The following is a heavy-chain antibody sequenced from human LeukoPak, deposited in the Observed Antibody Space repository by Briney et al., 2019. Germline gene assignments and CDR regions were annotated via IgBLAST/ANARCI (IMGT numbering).Heavy chain of an antibody. CDR3: ARGAQLYNGAGILAWGPKRQYYYALDV. D-gene: IGHD3/OR15-3a*01. Sequence: SETLSLTCDVSGGSFRGYDWSWIRQSPGTGLEWIGEISESGGVDYNPALNGRVIISIDTSRKQLSLRVKSVTAADTAVYFCARGAQLYNGAGILAWGPKRQYYYALDVWGQGTTVTVSS. CDR2: ISESGGV. V-gene: IGHV4-34*01. CDR1: GGSFRGYD. J-gene: IGHJ6*02.